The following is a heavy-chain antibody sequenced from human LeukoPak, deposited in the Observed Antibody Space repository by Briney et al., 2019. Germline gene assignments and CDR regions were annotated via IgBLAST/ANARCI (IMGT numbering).Heavy chain of an antibody. V-gene: IGHV4-4*08. CDR2: IYTSGST. CDR3: ARVPSKDYDILFWYFDL. Sequence: SETLSLTCTVSGDSVNDYYWNWIRQPPGKGLEWIGRIYTSGSTNYNPSLKSRVTISVDTSKNQFSLKLSSVTAADTAVYYCARVPSKDYDILFWYFDLWGRGTLVTVSS. CDR1: GDSVNDYY. J-gene: IGHJ2*01. D-gene: IGHD3-22*01.